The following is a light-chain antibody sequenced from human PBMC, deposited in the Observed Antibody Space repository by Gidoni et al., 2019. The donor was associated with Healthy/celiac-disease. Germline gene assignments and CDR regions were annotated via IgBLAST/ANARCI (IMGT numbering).Light chain of an antibody. Sequence: DIVMTQSPDSLAVSLGERATINCKSSQSVLYSSNTKNYLAWYQQKPGQPPKLLIYWPSTRGSGFPDRFRGSGSGTDFTLTISSLQADDVAVYYCQQYYSTPWPFGQGTKVEIK. CDR1: QSVLYSSNTKNY. CDR2: WPS. V-gene: IGKV4-1*01. J-gene: IGKJ1*01. CDR3: QQYYSTPWP.